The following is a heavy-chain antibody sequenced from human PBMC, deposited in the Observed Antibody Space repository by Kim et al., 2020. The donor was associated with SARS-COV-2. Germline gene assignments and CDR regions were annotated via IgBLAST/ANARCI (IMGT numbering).Heavy chain of an antibody. CDR2: INHSGST. CDR3: PRGNTISHFYYYSDGMDG. V-gene: IGHV4-34*01. Sequence: SETLSLTCAVYGGSFSGYYWSWIRQPPGKGLEWIGEINHSGSTNYNPSLKSRVTISVNTSKNQYSLKLSSVTAADTAVYYCPRGNTISHFYYYSDGMDGWGQGTTVTVSS. D-gene: IGHD3-9*01. J-gene: IGHJ6*02. CDR1: GGSFSGYY.